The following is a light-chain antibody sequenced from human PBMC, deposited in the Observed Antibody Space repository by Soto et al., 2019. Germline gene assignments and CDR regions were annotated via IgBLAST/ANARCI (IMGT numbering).Light chain of an antibody. Sequence: QSALTQPASVSGSPGQSITIACTGTSSDVDGYNYVSWYQQHPGKAPKLMIYEVSNRPSGVSNRFSGSKSGNTASLTISGLQAEDEADYYCSSYTSSSTYVFGTGTKVTVL. J-gene: IGLJ1*01. V-gene: IGLV2-14*01. CDR3: SSYTSSSTYV. CDR1: SSDVDGYNY. CDR2: EVS.